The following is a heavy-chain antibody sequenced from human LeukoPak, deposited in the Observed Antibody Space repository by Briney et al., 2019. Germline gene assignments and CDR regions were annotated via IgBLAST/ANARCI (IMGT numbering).Heavy chain of an antibody. CDR1: GYTFSVYY. CDR3: VRDGVGTYDY. J-gene: IGHJ4*02. D-gene: IGHD7-27*01. Sequence: ASVKVSCKVSGYTFSVYYIRWLRQAPGQGLEWMGWINPNSGGTNYAQNFLGRVTMTRDTSINTAYMELGTLTSDDTAVYYCVRDGVGTYDYWGQGTLVTVSS. CDR2: INPNSGGT. V-gene: IGHV1-2*02.